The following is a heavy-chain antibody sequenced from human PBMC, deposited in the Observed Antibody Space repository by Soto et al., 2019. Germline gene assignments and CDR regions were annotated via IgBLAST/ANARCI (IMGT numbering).Heavy chain of an antibody. CDR2: IYYSGST. V-gene: IGHV4-59*01. CDR1: GGSISSYY. CDR3: ARADVYYGSGSYFFSGMDV. D-gene: IGHD3-10*01. Sequence: SETLSLTCTVSGGSISSYYWSWIRQPPGKGLEWIGYIYYSGSTNYNPSLKSRVTISVDTSKNQLSLKLSSVTAADTAVYYCARADVYYGSGSYFFSGMDVWGQGTTVTVSS. J-gene: IGHJ6*02.